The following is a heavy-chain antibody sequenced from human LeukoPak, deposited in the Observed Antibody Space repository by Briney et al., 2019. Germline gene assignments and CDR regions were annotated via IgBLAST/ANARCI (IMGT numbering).Heavy chain of an antibody. CDR3: AKQGGYTYGTNDY. Sequence: GGSLRLSCAASGCTFSSYAMSWVRQAPGKGLEWVSAISGSGGSTYYADSVKGRFTISRDNSKNTLYLQMNSLRAEDTAVYYCAKQGGYTYGTNDYWGQGTLVTVSS. V-gene: IGHV3-23*01. D-gene: IGHD5-18*01. CDR2: ISGSGGST. J-gene: IGHJ4*02. CDR1: GCTFSSYA.